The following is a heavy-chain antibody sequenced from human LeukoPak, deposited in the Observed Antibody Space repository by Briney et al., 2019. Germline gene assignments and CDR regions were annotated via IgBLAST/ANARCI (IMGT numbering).Heavy chain of an antibody. J-gene: IGHJ4*02. CDR2: IYLRGNT. CDR3: ARGTITTVTDS. V-gene: IGHV4-4*02. D-gene: IGHD4-17*01. CDR1: GGSISSSNW. Sequence: SETLSLTCAISGGSISSSNWWTWVRQPPGKGLEWVGEIYLRGNTNYNPSLESRVTISVDESKTQLSLKLESVTAADTAVYYCARGTITTVTDSWGPGTLVTVSS.